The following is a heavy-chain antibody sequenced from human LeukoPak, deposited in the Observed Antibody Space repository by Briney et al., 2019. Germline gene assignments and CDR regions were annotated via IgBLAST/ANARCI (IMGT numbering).Heavy chain of an antibody. CDR3: AKGLRPRGYYGYWDDDAFDI. CDR2: ISWNSGSI. V-gene: IGHV3-9*01. CDR1: GFTFSSYG. Sequence: GGSLRLSCAASGFTFSSYGMHWVRQAPGKGLEWVSGISWNSGSIGYADSVKGRFTISRDNAKNSLYLQMNSLRAEDTALYYCAKGLRPRGYYGYWDDDAFDIWGQGTMVTVSS. J-gene: IGHJ3*02. D-gene: IGHD3-3*01.